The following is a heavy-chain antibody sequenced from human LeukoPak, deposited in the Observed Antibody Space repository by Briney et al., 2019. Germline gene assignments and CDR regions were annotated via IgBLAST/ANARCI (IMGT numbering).Heavy chain of an antibody. CDR2: ISGSGGST. CDR1: GFTFSSYA. Sequence: GGSLRLSCAASGFTFSSYAMSWVRQAPGKGLEWVSAISGSGGSTYYADSVKGRFTIPRDNSKNTLYLQMNSLRAEGTAVYYRAPFGDHIVVVPARGYWGQGTLVTVSS. J-gene: IGHJ4*02. CDR3: APFGDHIVVVPARGY. D-gene: IGHD2-2*01. V-gene: IGHV3-23*01.